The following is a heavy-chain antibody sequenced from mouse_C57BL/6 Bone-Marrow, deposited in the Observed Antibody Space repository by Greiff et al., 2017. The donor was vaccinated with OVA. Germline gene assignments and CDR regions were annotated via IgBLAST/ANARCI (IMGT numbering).Heavy chain of an antibody. CDR3: APLYYGSSGY. Sequence: QVQLQQPGTELVKPGASVKLSCTASGYTFTSYWMHWVMQRPGQGLEWIGNINPSNGGTNYTEKFKSKATLTVDKSSSPAYMQLSSLTSEVSAVYNCAPLYYGSSGYWGQGTTLTVSS. J-gene: IGHJ2*01. CDR2: INPSNGGT. D-gene: IGHD1-1*01. CDR1: GYTFTSYW. V-gene: IGHV1-53*01.